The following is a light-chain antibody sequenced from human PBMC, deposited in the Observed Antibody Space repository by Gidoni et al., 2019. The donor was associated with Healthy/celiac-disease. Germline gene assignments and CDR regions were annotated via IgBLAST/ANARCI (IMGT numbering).Light chain of an antibody. V-gene: IGLV3-1*01. CDR3: QAWDSSTVRTV. CDR1: KLGDKY. CDR2: QDS. Sequence: SYELTQPPSVSVSPGQTASITCSGDKLGDKYACWYQQKPGQSPVLVIYQDSKRPSGIPERFSGSNSGNTATLTISGTQAMDEADYYCQAWDSSTVRTVFGGGTKLTVL. J-gene: IGLJ3*02.